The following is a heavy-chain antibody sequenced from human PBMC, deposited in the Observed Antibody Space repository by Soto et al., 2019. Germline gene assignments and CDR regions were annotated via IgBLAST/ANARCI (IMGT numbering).Heavy chain of an antibody. V-gene: IGHV4-34*01. CDR1: GGSFSGYY. CDR3: AIARLLWFGEFTY. Sequence: QVQLQQWGAGLLKPSETLSLTCAVYGGSFSGYYWSWIRQPPGKGLEWIGEINHSGSTNYNPSLKSRVTISVDTSKNQFSLKLSSVTAADTAVYYCAIARLLWFGEFTYWGQGTLVTVSS. J-gene: IGHJ4*02. CDR2: INHSGST. D-gene: IGHD3-10*01.